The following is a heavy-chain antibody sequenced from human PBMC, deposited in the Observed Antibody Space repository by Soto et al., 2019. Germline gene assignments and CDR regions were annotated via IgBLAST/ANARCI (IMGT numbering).Heavy chain of an antibody. Sequence: VQLQESGPEQVKPSQALSLTCTVSGCSISSCDYYWSWIRQPPGKVLEWIGYIYYSGRTHSNPSLKSRVTISIDTSRNPFSLKVTCVSAADTAVYYCASIPSGHSGDYYPDYWGQGTLVTVSS. CDR3: ASIPSGHSGDYYPDY. D-gene: IGHD3-22*01. V-gene: IGHV4-30-4*01. J-gene: IGHJ4*02. CDR1: GCSISSCDYY. CDR2: IYYSGRT.